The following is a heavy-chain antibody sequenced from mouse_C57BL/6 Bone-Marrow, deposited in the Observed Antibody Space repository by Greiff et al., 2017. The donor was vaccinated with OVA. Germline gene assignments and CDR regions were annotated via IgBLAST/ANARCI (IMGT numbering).Heavy chain of an antibody. CDR3: ARDGGNWGRGYFDY. Sequence: EVKLQESGPGLVKPSQSLSLTCSVTGYSITSGYYWNWIRQFPGNKLEWMGYISYDGSNNYNPSLKNRISITRDTSKNQFFLKLNSVTTEDTATYYCARDGGNWGRGYFDYWGQGTTLTVSS. CDR1: GYSITSGYY. CDR2: ISYDGSN. J-gene: IGHJ2*01. V-gene: IGHV3-6*01. D-gene: IGHD4-1*01.